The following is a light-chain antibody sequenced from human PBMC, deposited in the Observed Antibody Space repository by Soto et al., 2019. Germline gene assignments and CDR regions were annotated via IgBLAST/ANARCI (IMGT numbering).Light chain of an antibody. CDR1: QRLSSN. CDR3: QHYNDWPPIT. V-gene: IGKV3-15*01. J-gene: IGKJ5*01. Sequence: EIVMTQSPATLSVSPGEGATLSCRASQRLSSNLAWYQQKPGQAPRLLIYGASTRATGIPARFSGSGSGTEFTLTISSLQSEDFAVYYCQHYNDWPPITFGQGTRLEIK. CDR2: GAS.